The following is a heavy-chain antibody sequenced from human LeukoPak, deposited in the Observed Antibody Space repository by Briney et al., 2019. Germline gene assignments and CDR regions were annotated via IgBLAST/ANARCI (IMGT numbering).Heavy chain of an antibody. CDR2: IYYTGTT. J-gene: IGHJ5*01. CDR1: GASVTTYY. CDR3: ARGVRWSDF. Sequence: SETLSLTCAVSGASVTTYYWSWMRQPPGKGLEWIASIYYTGTTNYNPSLKNRVTISVDTSKSQSSLKLSSVTAADTAVYYCARGVRWSDFWGQGTLVTVSS. D-gene: IGHD3-3*01. V-gene: IGHV4-59*02.